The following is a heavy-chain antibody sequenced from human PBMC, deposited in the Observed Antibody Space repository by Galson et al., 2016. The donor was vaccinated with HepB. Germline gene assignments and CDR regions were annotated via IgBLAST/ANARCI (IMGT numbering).Heavy chain of an antibody. CDR3: AKNSGQTLEY. CDR2: IYPSGGST. V-gene: IGHV1-46*01. J-gene: IGHJ4*02. Sequence: SVKVSCKASGYTSSNYYIHWVRQAPGQGLEWMGLIYPSGGSTTYAQKFQGRVTMTRDTSTSTVYMELSSLSSEDTAMYYCAKNSGQTLEYWGQGTLVTVSS. D-gene: IGHD6-19*01. CDR1: GYTSSNYY.